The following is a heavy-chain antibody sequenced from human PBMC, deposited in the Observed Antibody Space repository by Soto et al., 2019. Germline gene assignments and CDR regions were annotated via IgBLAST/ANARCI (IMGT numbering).Heavy chain of an antibody. Sequence: LRLSCSASGFNFGAYAMSWVRQPPGKGLEWVGFIRRKAYGGTTDYAASVKGRFTISRDDSKSIAYLQMNSLKIEDTAVYYCTRSLAIDFDSWGQGTLVTVSS. CDR2: IRRKAYGGTT. CDR1: GFNFGAYA. J-gene: IGHJ4*02. CDR3: TRSLAIDFDS. V-gene: IGHV3-49*04.